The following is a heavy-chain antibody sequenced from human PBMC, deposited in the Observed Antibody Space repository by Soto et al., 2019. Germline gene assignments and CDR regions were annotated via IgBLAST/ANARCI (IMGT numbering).Heavy chain of an antibody. V-gene: IGHV3-9*01. CDR2: ISWEGGSI. Sequence: SLRISFEASGFNFDDFAMHWVGQAQGKGLEWVSGISWEGGSIGYADSVKGRFIISRDNAKNSLFLQMNSLTADDTALYYCAKDHDEDFGYDLDYFNSWGQGT. CDR3: AKDHDEDFGYDLDYFNS. D-gene: IGHD5-12*01. CDR1: GFNFDDFA. J-gene: IGHJ4*02.